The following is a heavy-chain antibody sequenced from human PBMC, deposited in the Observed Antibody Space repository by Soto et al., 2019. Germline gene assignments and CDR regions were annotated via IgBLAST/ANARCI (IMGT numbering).Heavy chain of an antibody. CDR2: IYHSGTT. Sequence: QLQLQESGSGLVKPSQTLSLTCAVSGGSISSGGYSWSWIRQPPGKGLEWIGYIYHSGTTYYNPSLKTRVTRSVDRSKNQFSLKLSSVTAADTAVDYCARAHDGDYGYGMDVWGQGTTVTVSS. D-gene: IGHD4-17*01. CDR3: ARAHDGDYGYGMDV. J-gene: IGHJ6*02. V-gene: IGHV4-30-2*01. CDR1: GGSISSGGYS.